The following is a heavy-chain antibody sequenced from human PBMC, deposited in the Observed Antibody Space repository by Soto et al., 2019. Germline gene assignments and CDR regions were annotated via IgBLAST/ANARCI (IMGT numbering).Heavy chain of an antibody. V-gene: IGHV4-30-2*01. D-gene: IGHD6-19*01. CDR2: IYHSGST. CDR1: RGSISSGGYS. J-gene: IGHJ4*02. CDR3: ARSFGWYAVDS. Sequence: TLSLTCSVSRGSISSGGYSWSWIRQPPGKGLEWIGYIYHSGSTYYNPSLKSRVTISVDKSKNQFSLSLSFVTAADTATSYCARSFGWYAVDSWGQGILVTVSS.